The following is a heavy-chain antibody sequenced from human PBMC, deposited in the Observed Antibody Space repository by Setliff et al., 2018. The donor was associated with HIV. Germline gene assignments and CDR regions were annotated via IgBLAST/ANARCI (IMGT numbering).Heavy chain of an antibody. CDR2: LNHSGST. CDR1: GGSFNGYS. J-gene: IGHJ4*02. CDR3: ARDVLDLVISVYGF. V-gene: IGHV4-34*01. Sequence: PSETLSLTCAVYGGSFNGYSWTWIRQPPGKGLEWIGGLNHSGSTNYNPSLKSRVTLSVDTSKSQFSLKLRSVTAADTAVYYCARDVLDLVISVYGFWGQGIPVTVSS. D-gene: IGHD3-22*01.